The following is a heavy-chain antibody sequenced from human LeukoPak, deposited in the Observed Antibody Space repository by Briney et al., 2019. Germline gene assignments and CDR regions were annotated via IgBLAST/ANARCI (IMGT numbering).Heavy chain of an antibody. J-gene: IGHJ2*01. Sequence: SKTLSLTCTVSGGSISSSSYYWGWIRQPPGKGLEWIGSIYYSGSTYYNPSLKSRVTISVDTSKNQFSLKLSSVTAADTAVYYCARGAKRYFDLWGRGTLVTVSS. CDR3: ARGAKRYFDL. V-gene: IGHV4-39*01. CDR1: GGSISSSSYY. CDR2: IYYSGST.